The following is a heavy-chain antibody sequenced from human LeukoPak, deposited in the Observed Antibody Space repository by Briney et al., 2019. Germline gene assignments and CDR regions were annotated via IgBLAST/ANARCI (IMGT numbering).Heavy chain of an antibody. J-gene: IGHJ6*03. Sequence: SETLSLTCTVSAGSFSSFYWTWIRQPPGKRLEWIGYVSKSESTNYNPSLKSRVTISVDTSKNQFSLKLSSVTAADTAVYYCASFRYYYGSGSAGYYYMDVWGKGTTVTISS. CDR3: ASFRYYYGSGSAGYYYMDV. CDR1: AGSFSSFY. D-gene: IGHD3-10*01. CDR2: VSKSEST. V-gene: IGHV4-59*01.